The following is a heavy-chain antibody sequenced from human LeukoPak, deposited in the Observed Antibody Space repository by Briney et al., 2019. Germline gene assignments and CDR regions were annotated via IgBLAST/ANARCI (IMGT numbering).Heavy chain of an antibody. CDR2: ISSSSSYI. J-gene: IGHJ4*02. CDR1: GFTFSSYS. CDR3: ARELNYYDSSGYHQRYFDY. D-gene: IGHD3-22*01. V-gene: IGHV3-21*01. Sequence: KPGGSLRLSCAASGFTFSSYSVNWVRQAPGKGLEWVSSISSSSSYIYYADSVKGRFTISRDNAKNSLYLQRNSLRAEDTAVYYCARELNYYDSSGYHQRYFDYWGQGTLVTVSS.